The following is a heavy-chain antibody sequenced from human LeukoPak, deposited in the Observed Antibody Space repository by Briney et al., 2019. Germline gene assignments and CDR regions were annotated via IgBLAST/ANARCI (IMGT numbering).Heavy chain of an antibody. D-gene: IGHD3-9*01. J-gene: IGHJ4*02. CDR1: GFTFSSYA. V-gene: IGHV3-23*01. Sequence: GGSLRLSCAASGFTFSSYAMSWVRQAPGKGLEWVSAISGSGGSTYYADSVKGRFTISRDNSKNTLYLQMNSLRAEDTAVYYCAKAVDYDILTGILFDYWGQGTLVTVSS. CDR2: ISGSGGST. CDR3: AKAVDYDILTGILFDY.